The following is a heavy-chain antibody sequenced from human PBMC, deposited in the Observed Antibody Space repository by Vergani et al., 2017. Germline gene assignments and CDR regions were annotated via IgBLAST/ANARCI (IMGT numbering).Heavy chain of an antibody. J-gene: IGHJ2*01. CDR2: IYYSGST. Sequence: QVQLQESGPGLVKPSETLSLTCTVSGGSISSYYWSWIRQPPGKGLEWIGYIYYSGSTNYNPSLKSRVTISVDTSQNQFSLKLSPVTAADTAVYYCARTIIAAAGEYFDLWGRGTLVTVSS. CDR3: ARTIIAAAGEYFDL. D-gene: IGHD6-13*01. V-gene: IGHV4-59*01. CDR1: GGSISSYY.